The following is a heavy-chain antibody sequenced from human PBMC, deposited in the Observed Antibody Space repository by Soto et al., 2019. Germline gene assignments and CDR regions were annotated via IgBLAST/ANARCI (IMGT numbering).Heavy chain of an antibody. V-gene: IGHV3-30*18. J-gene: IGHJ4*02. CDR3: AKDRVEAARRDYFDY. D-gene: IGHD6-6*01. CDR1: GFTFSSYG. CDR2: ISYDGSNK. Sequence: GGSLRLSCAASGFTFSSYGMHWVRQAPGKGLEWVAVISYDGSNKYYADSVKGRFTISRDNSKNTLYLQMNSLRAEDTAAYYCAKDRVEAARRDYFDYWGQGTLVTVSS.